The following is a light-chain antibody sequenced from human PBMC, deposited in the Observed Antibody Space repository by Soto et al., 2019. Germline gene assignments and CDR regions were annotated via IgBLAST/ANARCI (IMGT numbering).Light chain of an antibody. V-gene: IGKV1-9*01. CDR3: QQLNAYPLT. CDR1: QGISSH. CDR2: LAS. J-gene: IGKJ4*01. Sequence: IQLTQSPDSLSASVGDRLTITCRASQGISSHLAWYQQKPGKAPKLLIYLASTLHSGVPSRFSGGGSGTDFSLTISTLQPEDFATYYCQQLNAYPLTFGGGTKVEIK.